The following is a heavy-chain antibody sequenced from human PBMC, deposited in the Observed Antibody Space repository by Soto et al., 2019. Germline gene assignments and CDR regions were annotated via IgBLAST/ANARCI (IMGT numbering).Heavy chain of an antibody. CDR3: ARDRQSSGWLDAFDI. Sequence: EVQLVESGGGLVQPGGSLTLSCAASGFTVSSNYMSWVRQAPGKGLEWVSVIFNGGSKYYADSVKGRFTISRHSSMNTVYLQMDSLRAEDTAVYYCARDRQSSGWLDAFDIWGQGTMVTVSS. CDR2: IFNGGSK. CDR1: GFTVSSNY. V-gene: IGHV3-53*04. D-gene: IGHD6-19*01. J-gene: IGHJ3*02.